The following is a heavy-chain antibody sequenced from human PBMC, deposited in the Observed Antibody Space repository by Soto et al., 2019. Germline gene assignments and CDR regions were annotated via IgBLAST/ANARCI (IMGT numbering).Heavy chain of an antibody. Sequence: SETLSLTCTLSGGSISTYYWSWIRQPPGKGLEWIGYIYYSGSTKYNPSLKSRVTISVDTSKNQFSLKLSSATAADTAVYYCARGGLYYYDSSGYYGLWGQGTLVTVSS. CDR2: IYYSGST. J-gene: IGHJ4*02. D-gene: IGHD3-22*01. CDR1: GGSISTYY. V-gene: IGHV4-59*01. CDR3: ARGGLYYYDSSGYYGL.